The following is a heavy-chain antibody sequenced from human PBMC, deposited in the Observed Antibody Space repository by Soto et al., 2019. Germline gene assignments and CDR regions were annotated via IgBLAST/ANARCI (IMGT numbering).Heavy chain of an antibody. Sequence: EVQLLESGGGLVQPGGSLRLSCAASGFTFSSYAMSWVRQAPGTGLELVSAVSGSGGSTYYADSVKGRFTISRDNSKNTLYLQMNSLRAEDTAVYYCAKDRGYYGSGRYYTAYFQHWGQGTLVTVSS. CDR2: VSGSGGST. J-gene: IGHJ1*01. V-gene: IGHV3-23*01. D-gene: IGHD3-10*01. CDR1: GFTFSSYA. CDR3: AKDRGYYGSGRYYTAYFQH.